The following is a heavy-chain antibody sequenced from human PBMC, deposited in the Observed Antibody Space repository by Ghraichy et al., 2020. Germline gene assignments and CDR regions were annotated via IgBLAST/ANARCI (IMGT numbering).Heavy chain of an antibody. Sequence: QTLSLTCTFSGFSLSTSGVGVGWIRQPPGKALEWLALIYWDDDKRYSPSLKSRLTITKDTSKNQVVLTMTNMDPVDTATYYCAHRRLENRWLVWFDPWGQGTLVHVPS. D-gene: IGHD3-3*01. J-gene: IGHJ5*02. V-gene: IGHV2-5*02. CDR1: GFSLSTSGVG. CDR3: AHRRLENRWLVWFDP. CDR2: IYWDDDK.